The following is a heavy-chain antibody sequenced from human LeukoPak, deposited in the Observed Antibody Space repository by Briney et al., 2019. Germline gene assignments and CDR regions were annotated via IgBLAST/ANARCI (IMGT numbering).Heavy chain of an antibody. Sequence: ASVKVSCTVSGYTLTDLSIHWVRQAPGKGLEWMGGFDPENSETIYAQRFQGRVTMTEDTSSDTAYMFLTSLRSEDTALYYCATLNYGDLRGGGFEVWGQGTMVSVSS. CDR2: FDPENSET. J-gene: IGHJ3*01. CDR1: GYTLTDLS. D-gene: IGHD4-17*01. V-gene: IGHV1-24*01. CDR3: ATLNYGDLRGGGFEV.